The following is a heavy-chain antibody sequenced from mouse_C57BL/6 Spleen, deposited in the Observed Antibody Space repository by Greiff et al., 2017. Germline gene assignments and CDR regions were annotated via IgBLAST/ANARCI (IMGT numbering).Heavy chain of an antibody. D-gene: IGHD4-1*01. CDR3: ARIARELGRDYFDY. J-gene: IGHJ2*01. CDR1: GFSLSTFGMG. CDR2: TWWDDDK. V-gene: IGHV8-8*01. Sequence: QVTLKASGPGILQPSQTLSLTCSFSGFSLSTFGMGVGWISQPSGKGLEWLAHTWWDDDKSYNPALKSRLTIYKDTSKNQVVLKIATVDTADTATYYCARIARELGRDYFDYWGQGTTLTVSS.